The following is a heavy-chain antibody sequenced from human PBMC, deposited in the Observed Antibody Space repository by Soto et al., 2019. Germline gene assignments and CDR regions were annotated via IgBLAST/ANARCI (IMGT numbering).Heavy chain of an antibody. J-gene: IGHJ4*02. Sequence: GSLRLSCAASGFTFSSYWMHWVRQAPGKGLVWVSRINSDGSSTSYADSVKGRFTISRDNAKNTLYLQMNSLRAEDTAVYYCARGVGASEFDYWGQGTLVTVSS. CDR3: ARGVGASEFDY. D-gene: IGHD1-26*01. CDR1: GFTFSSYW. CDR2: INSDGSST. V-gene: IGHV3-74*01.